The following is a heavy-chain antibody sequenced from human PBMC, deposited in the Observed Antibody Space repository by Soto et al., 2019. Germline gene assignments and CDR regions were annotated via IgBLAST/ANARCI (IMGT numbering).Heavy chain of an antibody. J-gene: IGHJ5*02. CDR3: ALIKDCSRTDCYLASFDP. CDR1: GLSLSNGRLG. Sequence: QVTLKESGPVLVKPTATLTLTCTVSGLSLSNGRLGVSWIRQPPGKALEWLAHIFSNDEKSYSTSLKSRLTISKDTSRSQVVLTMTNMDPVDSATYYCALIKDCSRTDCYLASFDPWGQGTLVTVSS. D-gene: IGHD2-2*01. CDR2: IFSNDEK. V-gene: IGHV2-26*01.